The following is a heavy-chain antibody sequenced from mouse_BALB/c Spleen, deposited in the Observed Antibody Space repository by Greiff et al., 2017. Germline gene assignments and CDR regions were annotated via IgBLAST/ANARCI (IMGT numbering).Heavy chain of an antibody. CDR3: VRQPPMDY. CDR1: GFTFNTYA. D-gene: IGHD6-1*01. J-gene: IGHJ4*01. Sequence: EVQLVESGGGLVQPTGSLKLSCAASGFTFNTYAMNWVRQAPGKGLEWVARIRSKSNNYATYYADSVKDRFTISRDDSQSMLYLQMNNLKTEDTAMYYCVRQPPMDYWGQGTSVTVSS. CDR2: IRSKSNNYAT. V-gene: IGHV10-1*02.